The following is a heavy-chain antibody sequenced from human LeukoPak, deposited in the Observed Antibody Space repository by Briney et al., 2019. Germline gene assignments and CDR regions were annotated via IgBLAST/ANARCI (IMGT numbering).Heavy chain of an antibody. CDR2: IFYSGST. D-gene: IGHD6-13*01. J-gene: IGHJ4*02. CDR1: GVSISSYY. Sequence: SETLSLTCTVSGVSISSYYWSWIRQPPGKGLEWIGYIFYSGSTYYNPSLKSRVTISVDTSKNQFSPKLSSVTAADTAVYYCARMEAAADYCFDYWGQGTLDTVSS. CDR3: ARMEAAADYCFDY. V-gene: IGHV4-59*01.